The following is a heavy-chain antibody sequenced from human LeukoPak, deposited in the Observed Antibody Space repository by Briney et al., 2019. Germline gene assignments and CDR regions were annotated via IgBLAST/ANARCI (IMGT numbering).Heavy chain of an antibody. Sequence: GGSLRLSCAASGFTFSSYAMSWVRQAPGKGLEWVSAISGSGGSTYYADSVKGRFTISRDNAKNTLYLQMNSLRAEDTAVYYCATSTSSGWPPAVDYWGQGTLVTVSS. D-gene: IGHD6-19*01. J-gene: IGHJ4*02. V-gene: IGHV3-23*01. CDR1: GFTFSSYA. CDR2: ISGSGGST. CDR3: ATSTSSGWPPAVDY.